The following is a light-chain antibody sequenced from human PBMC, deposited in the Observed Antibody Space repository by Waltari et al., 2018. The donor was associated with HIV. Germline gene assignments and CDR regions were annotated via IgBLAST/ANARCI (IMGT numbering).Light chain of an antibody. CDR2: SAS. CDR1: HSIGNN. V-gene: IGKV3-15*01. J-gene: IGKJ2*01. CDR3: QHYNNWPYT. Sequence: EIVMTQSPATVSVSPGEGATLSCRASHSIGNNLAWHQQRPGQAPRLIIYSASTRATGIPARFSGSGSGTQFTLTIDSLQSEDFAIYYCQHYNNWPYTFGQGTRLEIK.